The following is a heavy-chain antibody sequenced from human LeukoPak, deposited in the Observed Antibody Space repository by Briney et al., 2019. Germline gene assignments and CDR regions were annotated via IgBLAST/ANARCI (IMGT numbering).Heavy chain of an antibody. CDR2: ISGSGGST. CDR3: AKEMRIHGSSGYYLGNFDC. CDR1: GFTFSSYA. J-gene: IGHJ4*02. Sequence: PGGSLRLSCAASGFTFSSYAMSWVRQAPGKGLEWVSAISGSGGSTYYADSVKGRFTISRDNSKNTLYLQMNSLRAEDTAVYYCAKEMRIHGSSGYYLGNFDCWGQGTLVTVSS. V-gene: IGHV3-23*01. D-gene: IGHD3-22*01.